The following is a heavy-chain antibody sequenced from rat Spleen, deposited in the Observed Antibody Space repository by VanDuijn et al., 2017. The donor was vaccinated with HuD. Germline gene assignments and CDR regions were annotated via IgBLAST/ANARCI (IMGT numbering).Heavy chain of an antibody. CDR2: ISPSGGSA. CDR3: TRGPGYNYDWCAY. D-gene: IGHD1-4*01. Sequence: EVQLVESGGGLVQPGRSLKLSCAASGFTFSDYYMAWVRQAPTKGLEWVASISPSGGSAYFPDSVKGRFTISRDNAKNTQYLQMNSLSTEDTATYYCTRGPGYNYDWCAYWGHGTLVTVSS. V-gene: IGHV5S13*01. CDR1: GFTFSDYY. J-gene: IGHJ3*01.